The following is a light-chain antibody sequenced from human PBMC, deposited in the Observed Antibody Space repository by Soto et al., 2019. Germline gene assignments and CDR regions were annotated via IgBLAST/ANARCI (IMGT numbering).Light chain of an antibody. CDR2: GAS. Sequence: EIVFTQSPATLSLSAGERATLSXXASQSVSSSYLAWYQQKPGQAPRLLIYGASSRATGIPDRFSGSGSGTDFTLTISRLEPEDFAVYYCQQYGDSPWTFGQGTKVDIK. CDR3: QQYGDSPWT. J-gene: IGKJ1*01. CDR1: QSVSSSY. V-gene: IGKV3-20*01.